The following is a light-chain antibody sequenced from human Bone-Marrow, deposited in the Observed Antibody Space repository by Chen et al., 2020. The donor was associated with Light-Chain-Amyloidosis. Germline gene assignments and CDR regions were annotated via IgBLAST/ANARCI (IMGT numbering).Light chain of an antibody. J-gene: IGLJ3*02. Sequence: YVLTHPSSVSVAPGQTATIACGGNNVGSTSVHWYQQTPGQPPLLVVYDDSDRPSGIPERLSGSNAGNTATLTSSRVEAGDEADYYCQVWDRSSDRPVFGGGTKLTVL. CDR1: NVGSTS. CDR3: QVWDRSSDRPV. CDR2: DDS. V-gene: IGLV3-21*02.